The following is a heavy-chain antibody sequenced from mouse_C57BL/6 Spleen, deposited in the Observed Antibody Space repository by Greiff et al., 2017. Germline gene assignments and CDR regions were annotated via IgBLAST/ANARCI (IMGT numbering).Heavy chain of an antibody. D-gene: IGHD2-5*01. Sequence: QVQLKQSGAELVRPGTSVKVSCKASGYAFTNYLIEWVKQRPGQGLEWIGVINPGSGGTNYNEKFKGKATLTADKSSSTAYMQLSSLTSEDSAVYFCARSGYSNYENYFDYWGQGTTLTVSS. CDR3: ARSGYSNYENYFDY. CDR1: GYAFTNYL. V-gene: IGHV1-54*01. J-gene: IGHJ2*01. CDR2: INPGSGGT.